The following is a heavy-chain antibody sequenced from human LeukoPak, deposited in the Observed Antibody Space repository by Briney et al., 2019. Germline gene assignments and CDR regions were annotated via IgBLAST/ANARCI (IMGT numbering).Heavy chain of an antibody. CDR2: IYPDDSDT. J-gene: IGHJ3*02. Sequence: PGESLKISCKGSGYSFPNYWIGWVRQMPGKGLEWMGIIYPDDSDTTYKPSFQGQVTISADKSISTAYLQGGSLKASDTAMYYCARSRAEKVPVWGSYRHHDAFDIWGQGTRVTVSS. CDR3: ARSRAEKVPVWGSYRHHDAFDI. D-gene: IGHD3-16*02. V-gene: IGHV5-51*01. CDR1: GYSFPNYW.